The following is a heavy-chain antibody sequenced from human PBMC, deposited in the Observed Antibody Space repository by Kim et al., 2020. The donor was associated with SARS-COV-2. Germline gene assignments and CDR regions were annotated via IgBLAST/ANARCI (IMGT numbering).Heavy chain of an antibody. CDR2: IYHSGST. J-gene: IGHJ3*02. D-gene: IGHD2-15*01. Sequence: SETLSLTCAVSGGSISSGGYSWSWIRQPPGKGLEWIGYIYHSGSTYYNPSLKSRVTISVDRSKNQFSLKLSSVTAADTAVYYCARTTGKRIFAFDIWGQGTMVTVSS. CDR1: GGSISSGGYS. V-gene: IGHV4-30-2*01. CDR3: ARTTGKRIFAFDI.